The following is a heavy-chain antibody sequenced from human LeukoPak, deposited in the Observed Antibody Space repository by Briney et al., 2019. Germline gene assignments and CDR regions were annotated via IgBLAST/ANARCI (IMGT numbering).Heavy chain of an antibody. D-gene: IGHD3-10*01. CDR1: GGTFSSYA. Sequence: ASVKVSCKASGGTFSSYAISWVRQAPGQGLEWMGGIIPIFGTANYAQKFQGRVTITADKSTSTAYMELSSLRSEDTAVYYCAREDNSDYYGSGSYMADIWGQGTMVTVSS. CDR2: IIPIFGTA. V-gene: IGHV1-69*06. CDR3: AREDNSDYYGSGSYMADI. J-gene: IGHJ3*02.